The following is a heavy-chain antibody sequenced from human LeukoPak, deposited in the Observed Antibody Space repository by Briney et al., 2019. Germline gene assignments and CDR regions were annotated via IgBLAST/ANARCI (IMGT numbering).Heavy chain of an antibody. CDR3: ARDHGSQADAFDI. D-gene: IGHD1-26*01. CDR1: GYTFTGYY. CDR2: INPSSGGT. V-gene: IGHV1-2*06. J-gene: IGHJ3*02. Sequence: ASVKVSCKASGYTFTGYYMHWVRQAPGQGLEWMGRINPSSGGTNYAQKFQGRVTMTRDTSISTAYMELSRLRSDDTAVYYCARDHGSQADAFDIWGQGTMVTVSS.